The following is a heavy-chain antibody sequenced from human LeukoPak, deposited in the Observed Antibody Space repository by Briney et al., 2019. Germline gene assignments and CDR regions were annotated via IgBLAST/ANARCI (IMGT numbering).Heavy chain of an antibody. CDR2: INPSGGST. V-gene: IGHV1-46*01. Sequence: ASVKVSCKASGYTFTSYYMHWVRQAPGQGLEWMGIINPSGGSTSYTQKFQGRVTMTRDTSTSTVYMELSSLRSEDTAVYYCARALGLNWSDPWGQGTLVTVSS. CDR1: GYTFTSYY. CDR3: ARALGLNWSDP. J-gene: IGHJ5*02. D-gene: IGHD3/OR15-3a*01.